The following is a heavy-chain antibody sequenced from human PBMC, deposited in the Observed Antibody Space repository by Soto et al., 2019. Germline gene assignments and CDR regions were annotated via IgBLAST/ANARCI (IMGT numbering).Heavy chain of an antibody. V-gene: IGHV1-18*01. CDR3: ATRSPAFDY. Sequence: QVQLVQSGPEVKKPGASVKVSCKTSGYTFTSYGISWVRQAPGQGLEWMGWITTDKGKTTYAQKFQGGVAMTTDTSTSTAYMELRSLRSDDTAVYYCATRSPAFDYWGQGTLVTVS. J-gene: IGHJ4*02. CDR2: ITTDKGKT. CDR1: GYTFTSYG.